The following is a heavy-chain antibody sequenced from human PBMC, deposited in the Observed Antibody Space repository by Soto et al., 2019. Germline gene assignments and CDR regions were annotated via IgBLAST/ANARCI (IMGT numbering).Heavy chain of an antibody. CDR3: AIQDCTNDVCLEAAVTVGGALEY. CDR1: GFTFSKYW. V-gene: IGHV3-74*01. J-gene: IGHJ4*02. Sequence: EVQLVESGGGLVQPGKALRLSCAASGFTFSKYWIHWVRQAPGKGPVWVSYISSDGTTTDYADSVKGRFTISRDNAKNTLYLQMESLRAEDTAVYYCAIQDCTNDVCLEAAVTVGGALEYWGQGAQVTVSS. D-gene: IGHD2-8*01. CDR2: ISSDGTTT.